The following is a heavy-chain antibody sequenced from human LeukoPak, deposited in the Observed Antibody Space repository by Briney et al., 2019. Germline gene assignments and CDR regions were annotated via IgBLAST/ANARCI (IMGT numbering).Heavy chain of an antibody. D-gene: IGHD3-10*01. J-gene: IGHJ4*02. V-gene: IGHV3-23*01. CDR3: AKSLLWFGEFQTGYFDY. CDR1: GFTFSSYA. CDR2: ISGSGGST. Sequence: GGSLRLSCAASGFTFSSYAMSWVRQAPGKGLEWVSAISGSGGSTYYADSVKGRFTISRDNSKNTLYLQMNSLRAEDTAVYYCAKSLLWFGEFQTGYFDYWGQGTLVTVSS.